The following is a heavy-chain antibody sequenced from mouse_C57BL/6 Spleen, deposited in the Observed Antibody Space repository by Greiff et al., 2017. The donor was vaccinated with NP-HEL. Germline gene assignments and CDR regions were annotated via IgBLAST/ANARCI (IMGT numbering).Heavy chain of an antibody. J-gene: IGHJ2*01. V-gene: IGHV1-76*01. Sequence: VQLQQSGAELVRPGASVKLSCKASGYTFTDYYINWVKQRPGQGLEWIARIYPGSGNTYYNEKFKGKATLTAEKSSSTAYMQLSSLTSEDSAVYFCARYYYGSSYVGFDYWGQGTTLTVSS. D-gene: IGHD1-1*01. CDR2: IYPGSGNT. CDR1: GYTFTDYY. CDR3: ARYYYGSSYVGFDY.